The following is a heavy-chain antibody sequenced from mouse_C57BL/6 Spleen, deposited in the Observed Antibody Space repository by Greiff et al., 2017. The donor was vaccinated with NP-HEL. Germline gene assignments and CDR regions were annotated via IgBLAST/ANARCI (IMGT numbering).Heavy chain of an antibody. J-gene: IGHJ3*01. Sequence: QVQLQQPGAELVKPGASVKLSCKASGYTFTSYWMHWVTQRPGPGLEWIGMIHPNSGSTNYNEKFKSKATLTVDKSSSTAYMQLSSLTSEDSAVYYCARRIYYGSSPFAYWGQGTLVTVSA. CDR3: ARRIYYGSSPFAY. CDR1: GYTFTSYW. V-gene: IGHV1-64*01. CDR2: IHPNSGST. D-gene: IGHD1-1*01.